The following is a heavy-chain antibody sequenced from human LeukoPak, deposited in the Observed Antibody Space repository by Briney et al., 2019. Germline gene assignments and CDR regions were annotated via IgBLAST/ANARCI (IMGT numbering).Heavy chain of an antibody. J-gene: IGHJ4*02. Sequence: GGSLRLSCAASGFTFSSRAMNWVRQAPGKGLEWVSCISTRSTYIYYADSVKGRFTISRDNAKNSLYLQMNSLRTDDTAVYYCAREEEWYASGTYYKGFDSWGQGTLVTVSS. CDR3: AREEEWYASGTYYKGFDS. V-gene: IGHV3-21*01. CDR2: ISTRSTYI. D-gene: IGHD3-10*01. CDR1: GFTFSSRA.